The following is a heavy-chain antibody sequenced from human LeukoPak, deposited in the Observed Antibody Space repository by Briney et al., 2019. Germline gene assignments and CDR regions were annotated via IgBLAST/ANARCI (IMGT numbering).Heavy chain of an antibody. CDR1: GGSISSSSYY. Sequence: PSETLSLTCTVSGGSISSSSYYWGWIRQPPGKGLEWIGSIYYSGSTYYNPSLKSRVTISVDTSKNQFSLKLSSVTAADTAVYYCARGLGSKFTGPFDYWGQGTLVTVSS. CDR2: IYYSGST. J-gene: IGHJ4*02. D-gene: IGHD3-10*01. CDR3: ARGLGSKFTGPFDY. V-gene: IGHV4-39*01.